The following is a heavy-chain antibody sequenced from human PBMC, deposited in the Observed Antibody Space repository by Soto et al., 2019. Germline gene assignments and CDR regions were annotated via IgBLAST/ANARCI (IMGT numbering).Heavy chain of an antibody. V-gene: IGHV4-31*03. CDR2: IYYSGST. Sequence: QVQLQESGPGLVKPSQTLSLTCTVSGGSISSGGYYWSWIRQHPGKGLEWIGYIYYSGSTYYNPSLKRRGNITVDTSKNQFSLKLSSVTAADTAVDYCARDTDYGDYKVFRAFDIWGQGTMVTVSS. CDR1: GGSISSGGYY. CDR3: ARDTDYGDYKVFRAFDI. J-gene: IGHJ3*02. D-gene: IGHD4-17*01.